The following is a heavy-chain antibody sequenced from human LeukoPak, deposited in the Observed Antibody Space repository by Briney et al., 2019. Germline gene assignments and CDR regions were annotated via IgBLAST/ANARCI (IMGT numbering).Heavy chain of an antibody. Sequence: PGGSLRLSCAASGFTFSNAWLNWVRQAPGKGLEWVGHIKSKTDGGTTDYAAPVKGRFTISRDDSKNTLFLQMNSLKTEDTAVYYCTLPWGSGSYYDYWGQGTLVAVSS. V-gene: IGHV3-15*01. J-gene: IGHJ4*02. CDR3: TLPWGSGSYYDY. CDR2: IKSKTDGGTT. D-gene: IGHD3-10*01. CDR1: GFTFSNAW.